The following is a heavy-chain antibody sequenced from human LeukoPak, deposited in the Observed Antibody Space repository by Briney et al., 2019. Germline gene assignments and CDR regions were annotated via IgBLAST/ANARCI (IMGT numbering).Heavy chain of an antibody. CDR2: INPNSGGT. CDR3: ARITYDYVWGSYSARDY. D-gene: IGHD3-16*01. CDR1: GYTFTCYY. V-gene: IGHV1-2*06. J-gene: IGHJ4*02. Sequence: ASVKVSCKASGYTFTCYYMHWVRQAPGQGLEWMGRINPNSGGTNYAQKFQGRVTMTRDTSISTAYMELSRLRSDDTAEYCCARITYDYVWGSYSARDYWGQGTLVTVSS.